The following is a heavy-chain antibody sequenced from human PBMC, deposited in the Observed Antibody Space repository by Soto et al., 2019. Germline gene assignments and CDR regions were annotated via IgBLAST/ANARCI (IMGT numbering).Heavy chain of an antibody. CDR1: RGSISSSY. CDR3: ARGGNRYSNVASGVGGFDS. CDR2: VYHTGAT. V-gene: IGHV4-59*07. J-gene: IGHJ4*02. Sequence: SGSLGMTGTGGRGSISSSYWSWIRQYPERGLEWIAYVYHTGATNYNPSLKSRVTISLDTSKGQFSLNLTSLTTADTAVYFCARGGNRYSNVASGVGGFDSSGQGSLVTVSS. D-gene: IGHD5-12*01.